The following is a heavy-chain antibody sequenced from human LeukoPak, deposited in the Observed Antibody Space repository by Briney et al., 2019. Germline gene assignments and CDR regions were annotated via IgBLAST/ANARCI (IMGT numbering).Heavy chain of an antibody. CDR3: ARVSLSSSTYYFDY. J-gene: IGHJ4*02. D-gene: IGHD6-13*01. CDR2: IYYSGST. Sequence: SETLSLTCTVSGGSISSSSYYWGWIRQPPGKGLEWIGSIYYSGSTYYNPSLKSRVTISVDRSKNQFSLKLSSVTAADTAVYYCARVSLSSSTYYFDYWGQGTLVTVSS. V-gene: IGHV4-39*07. CDR1: GGSISSSSYY.